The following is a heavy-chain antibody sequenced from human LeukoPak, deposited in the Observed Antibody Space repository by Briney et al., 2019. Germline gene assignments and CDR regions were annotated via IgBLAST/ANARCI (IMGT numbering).Heavy chain of an antibody. CDR1: GYTFTSYG. J-gene: IGHJ5*02. CDR3: ARVGATYSGDP. Sequence: ASVKVSCKASGYTFTSYGISWVRQAPGQGLEWMGWINPNSGGTNYAQKFQGRITMTRDTSISTAYMELSRLRSDDTAVYYCARVGATYSGDPWGQGTLVTVSS. CDR2: INPNSGGT. V-gene: IGHV1-2*02. D-gene: IGHD1-26*01.